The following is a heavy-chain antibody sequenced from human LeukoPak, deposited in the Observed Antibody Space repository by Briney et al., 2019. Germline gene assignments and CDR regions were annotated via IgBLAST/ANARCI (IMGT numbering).Heavy chain of an antibody. CDR2: INSDGSST. D-gene: IGHD3-22*01. J-gene: IGHJ4*02. CDR3: ARDYYYDSRQFDY. CDR1: GFTFSRYW. V-gene: IGHV3-74*01. Sequence: PGGSLRLSCAASGFTFSRYWMHWVRQAPGKGLVWVSRINSDGSSTSYADSVKGRFTISRDNAKNTLYLQMNSLRAEDTAVYYCARDYYYDSRQFDYWGQGTLVTVSS.